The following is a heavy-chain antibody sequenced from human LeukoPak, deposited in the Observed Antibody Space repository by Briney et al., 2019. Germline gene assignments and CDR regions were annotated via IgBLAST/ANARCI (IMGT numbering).Heavy chain of an antibody. CDR3: ATTQGGDYAYYYYMDV. J-gene: IGHJ6*03. V-gene: IGHV1-8*01. D-gene: IGHD4-17*01. Sequence: GASVKVSCKASGYTFTSYDINWLRQATGQGLEWMGWMNPNSGNTGYAQKFQGKVTMTRNTSISTAYMELSSLRSEDTAVYYCATTQGGDYAYYYYMDVWGKGTTVTVSS. CDR2: MNPNSGNT. CDR1: GYTFTSYD.